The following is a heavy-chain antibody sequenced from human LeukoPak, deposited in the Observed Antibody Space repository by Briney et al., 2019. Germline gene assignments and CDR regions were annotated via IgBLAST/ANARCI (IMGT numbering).Heavy chain of an antibody. CDR3: AKDRAAAGLHDY. Sequence: GGSLRLSCAASGFTFSSYGMSWVRQAPGKGLEWVSGISGSGGSTYYADSLKGRFTISRDNSKNTLYLQMNSLRAEDTAIYYCAKDRAAAGLHDYWGQGTLVTVSS. CDR1: GFTFSSYG. D-gene: IGHD6-13*01. J-gene: IGHJ4*02. CDR2: ISGSGGST. V-gene: IGHV3-23*01.